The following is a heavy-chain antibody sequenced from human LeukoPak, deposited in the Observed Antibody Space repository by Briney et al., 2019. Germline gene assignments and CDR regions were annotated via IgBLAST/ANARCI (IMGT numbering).Heavy chain of an antibody. V-gene: IGHV3-30*04. CDR1: GFTFSSYA. D-gene: IGHD3-10*01. CDR3: AREVTMVRGVIISSYFDY. Sequence: GGSLRLSCAASGFTFSSYAMHWVRQAPGKGLEWVAVISYDGSNKYYADSVKGRSTISRDNPKNTLYLQMNSLRAEDTAVYYCAREVTMVRGVIISSYFDYWGQGTLVTVSS. CDR2: ISYDGSNK. J-gene: IGHJ4*02.